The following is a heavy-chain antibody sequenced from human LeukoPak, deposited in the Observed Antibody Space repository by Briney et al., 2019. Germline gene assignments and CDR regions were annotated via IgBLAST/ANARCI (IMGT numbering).Heavy chain of an antibody. D-gene: IGHD6-13*01. J-gene: IGHJ4*02. Sequence: TGGSLRLSCAASGFTFSSYWLSWVRQAPGKGLEWVANIKKDGSEKYSVDSVKGRFTISRDNAKTSLYLQMNTLRAEDTAVYYCARDILATSIAAPYYWGQGALVTVSS. CDR3: ARDILATSIAAPYY. V-gene: IGHV3-7*03. CDR2: IKKDGSEK. CDR1: GFTFSSYW.